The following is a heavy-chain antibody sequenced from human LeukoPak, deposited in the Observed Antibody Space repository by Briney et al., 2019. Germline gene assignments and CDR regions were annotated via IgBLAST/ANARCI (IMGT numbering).Heavy chain of an antibody. D-gene: IGHD6-13*01. V-gene: IGHV3-11*04. CDR1: GFTFSDYY. CDR3: ARDPGPSPYSSSWYRGDAFDI. CDR2: ISSSSSTI. J-gene: IGHJ3*02. Sequence: GGSLRLSCAASGFTFSDYYMSWIRQAPGKGLEWVSYISSSSSTIYYADSVKGRFTISRDNAKNSLYLQMNSLRAEDTAVYYCARDPGPSPYSSSWYRGDAFDIWGQGTMVTVSS.